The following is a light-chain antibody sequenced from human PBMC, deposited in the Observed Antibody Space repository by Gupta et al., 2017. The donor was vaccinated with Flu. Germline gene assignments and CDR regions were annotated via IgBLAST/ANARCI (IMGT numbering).Light chain of an antibody. J-gene: IGLJ3*02. Sequence: QSALTQPRSVSGSPGQSVTTSCCGTSSDVGDHNYVSWPRQHPGKAPKPLIYDVTERPSEVPGRFSGSKSGNTASLTISGLQTEDEADYYCCSYAGSYTWVFGGGTKLTVL. CDR2: DVT. CDR1: SSDVGDHNY. V-gene: IGLV2-11*01. CDR3: CSYAGSYTWV.